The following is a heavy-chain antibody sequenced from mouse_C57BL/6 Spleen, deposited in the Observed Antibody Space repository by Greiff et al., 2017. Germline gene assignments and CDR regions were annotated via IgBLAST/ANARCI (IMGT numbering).Heavy chain of an antibody. V-gene: IGHV1-55*01. D-gene: IGHD2-4*01. CDR2: IYPGSGST. J-gene: IGHJ4*01. Sequence: VQLQQSGAELVKPGASVKMSCKASGYTFTSYWITWVKQRPGQGLEWIGDIYPGSGSTNYNEKFKSKATLTVDTSSSTAYMQLSSLTSEDSAVYYCARYYDYDGGIYYAMDYWGQGTSVTVSS. CDR1: GYTFTSYW. CDR3: ARYYDYDGGIYYAMDY.